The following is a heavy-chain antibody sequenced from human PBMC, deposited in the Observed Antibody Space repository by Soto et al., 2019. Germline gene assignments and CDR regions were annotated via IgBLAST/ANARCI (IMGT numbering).Heavy chain of an antibody. D-gene: IGHD3-22*01. Sequence: ASVKVSCKASGYTFTSYYMHWVRQAPGQGLEWMGIINPSGGSTSYAQKFQGRVTMTRDTSTSTVYMELSSLRSEDTAVYYCARGRYYYDSSGYYHPELDYWGQGTLVTVSS. J-gene: IGHJ4*02. CDR1: GYTFTSYY. CDR3: ARGRYYYDSSGYYHPELDY. CDR2: INPSGGST. V-gene: IGHV1-46*01.